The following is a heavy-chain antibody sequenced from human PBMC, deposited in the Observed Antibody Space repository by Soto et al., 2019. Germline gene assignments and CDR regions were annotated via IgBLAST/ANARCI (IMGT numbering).Heavy chain of an antibody. J-gene: IGHJ1*01. D-gene: IGHD6-13*01. V-gene: IGHV1-69*12. CDR1: GGTFSSYA. CDR2: IIPIFGTA. Sequence: QVQLVQSGAEVKKPGSSVKVSCKASGGTFSSYAISWVRQAPGQGLEWMGGIIPIFGTANYAQKFQGRVTMTADEPTSTAYMELSSLRSEDTAVYYCARDQTIAAAGTGYFQHWGQGTLVTVSS. CDR3: ARDQTIAAAGTGYFQH.